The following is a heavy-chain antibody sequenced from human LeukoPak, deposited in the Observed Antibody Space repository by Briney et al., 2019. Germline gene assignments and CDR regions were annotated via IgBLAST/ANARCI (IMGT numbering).Heavy chain of an antibody. V-gene: IGHV4-39*01. CDR3: ARSGVPAARYNFDY. Sequence: NPSETLSLTCSVSGGSISSSSYFWGWIRQPPGKGLEWIGSIYYSGSTYYNPSLKSRVTISVDTSKNQFSLKLSSVTAADTAVYYCARSGVPAARYNFDYWGQGTLVTVSS. CDR1: GGSISSSSYF. D-gene: IGHD2-2*01. CDR2: IYYSGST. J-gene: IGHJ4*02.